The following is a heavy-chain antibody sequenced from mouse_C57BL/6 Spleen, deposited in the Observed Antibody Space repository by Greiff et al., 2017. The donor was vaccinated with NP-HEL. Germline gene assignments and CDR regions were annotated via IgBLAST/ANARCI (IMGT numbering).Heavy chain of an antibody. CDR1: GFTFSSYA. D-gene: IGHD1-1*01. V-gene: IGHV5-4*01. J-gene: IGHJ2*01. CDR3: ARDTTTVVLDY. CDR2: ISDGGSYT. Sequence: EVKLVESGGGLVKPGGSLKLSCAASGFTFSSYAMSWVRQTPEKRLEWVATISDGGSYTYYPDNVKGRFTISRDNAKNNLYLQMSHLKSEDTAMYYCARDTTTVVLDYWGQGTTLTVSS.